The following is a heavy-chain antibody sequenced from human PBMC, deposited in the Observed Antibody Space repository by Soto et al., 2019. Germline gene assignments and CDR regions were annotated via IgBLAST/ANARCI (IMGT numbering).Heavy chain of an antibody. J-gene: IGHJ4*02. D-gene: IGHD3-22*01. CDR2: INPKNGAT. V-gene: IGHV1-2*02. Sequence: GASVKVSCKASGYTFSGNYMHWVRQAPGQGLEWMGWINPKNGATNYAQKFQGRVTLTWDTSISTAYMELSRVRADDTAVFYCVPHHYDSSGYFDSWGQGTLVTV. CDR3: VPHHYDSSGYFDS. CDR1: GYTFSGNY.